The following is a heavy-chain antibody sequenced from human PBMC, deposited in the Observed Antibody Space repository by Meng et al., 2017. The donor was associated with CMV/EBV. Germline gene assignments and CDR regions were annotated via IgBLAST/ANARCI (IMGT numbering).Heavy chain of an antibody. D-gene: IGHD3-22*01. Sequence: GGSLRLSCAASGFTVSSNYMSWVRQAPGKGLEWVSVIYSGGSTYYADSVKGRFTISRDNAKNSLYLQMNSLRAEDTAVYYCARGQGRIVVNWFDPWGQGTLVTVSS. V-gene: IGHV3-53*01. CDR1: GFTVSSNY. CDR3: ARGQGRIVVNWFDP. CDR2: IYSGGST. J-gene: IGHJ5*02.